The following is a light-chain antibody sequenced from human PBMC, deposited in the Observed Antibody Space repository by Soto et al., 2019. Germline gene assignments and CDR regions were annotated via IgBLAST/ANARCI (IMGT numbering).Light chain of an antibody. Sequence: DVVMTQSPLSLPVTLGQPASISCRSSQSLVYVNGDTYLDWFQHRPGQSPRRLIYKVSNRDSGVPDRFSGSGSGPDFTLKISRVEAEDVGVYYCMQGTHWPYTLGQGTKLEIK. V-gene: IGKV2-30*01. CDR2: KVS. J-gene: IGKJ2*01. CDR1: QSLVYVNGDTY. CDR3: MQGTHWPYT.